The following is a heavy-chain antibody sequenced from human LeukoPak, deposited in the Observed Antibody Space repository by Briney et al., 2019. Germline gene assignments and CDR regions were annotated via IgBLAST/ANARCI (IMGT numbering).Heavy chain of an antibody. CDR2: ISAYNGNT. Sequence: VSVKVSCKASGYTFTSYGISWVRQAPGQGLEWMGWISAYNGNTNYAQKLQGRVTMTTDTSTSTAYMELRSLRSDDTAVYYCARDRYCSSTSCFSVDYYGMDVWGQGTTVTVSS. V-gene: IGHV1-18*01. D-gene: IGHD2-2*01. CDR3: ARDRYCSSTSCFSVDYYGMDV. J-gene: IGHJ6*02. CDR1: GYTFTSYG.